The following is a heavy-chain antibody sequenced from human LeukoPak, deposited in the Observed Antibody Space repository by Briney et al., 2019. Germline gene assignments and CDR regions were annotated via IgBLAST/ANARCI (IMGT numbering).Heavy chain of an antibody. Sequence: SETLSLTCSVSGDSISSGSYYWNWIRQPPGKGLEWIGYIYYSGSTNYNPSLKSRVTISVDTSKNQFSLKLSSVTAADTAVYYCARDLGADYGDYVFDPWGQGTLVTVSS. V-gene: IGHV4-61*01. CDR1: GDSISSGSYY. J-gene: IGHJ5*02. CDR2: IYYSGST. CDR3: ARDLGADYGDYVFDP. D-gene: IGHD4-17*01.